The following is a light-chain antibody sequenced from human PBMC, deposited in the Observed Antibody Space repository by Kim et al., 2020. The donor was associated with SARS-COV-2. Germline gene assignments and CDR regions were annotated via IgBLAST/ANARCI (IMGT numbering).Light chain of an antibody. Sequence: GDRVTTSDRASQGISSWLAWYRRKPGKAPKLLIYDASSLGSGVPARFSGSGSGTEFTLTISSLQPDDFATYYCQQYNSYSMYTFGQGTKLEI. CDR2: DAS. J-gene: IGKJ2*01. V-gene: IGKV1-5*01. CDR3: QQYNSYSMYT. CDR1: QGISSW.